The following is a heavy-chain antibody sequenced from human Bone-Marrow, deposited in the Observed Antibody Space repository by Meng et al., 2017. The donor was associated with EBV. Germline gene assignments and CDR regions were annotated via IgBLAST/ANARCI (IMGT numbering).Heavy chain of an antibody. V-gene: IGHV3-30-3*01. J-gene: IGHJ4*02. CDR3: ARGYYDSSGIDY. Sequence: QVQLVESGXGVVQPGRSLRLSCAASGFTFSSYAMHWVRQAPGKGLEWVAVISYDGSNKYYADSVKGRFTISRDNSKNTLYLQMNSLRAEDTAVYYCARGYYDSSGIDYWGQGTLVTVSS. D-gene: IGHD3-22*01. CDR1: GFTFSSYA. CDR2: ISYDGSNK.